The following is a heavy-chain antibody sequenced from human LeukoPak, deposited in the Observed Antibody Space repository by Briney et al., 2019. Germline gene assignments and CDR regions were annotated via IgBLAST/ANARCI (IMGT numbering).Heavy chain of an antibody. CDR2: IFYSGTT. J-gene: IGHJ4*02. CDR1: GGSISSSDYY. Sequence: SETLSLTCTVSGGSISSSDYYWGWIRQPPGKGLGWIGSIFYSGTTYYNPSLQSRVTISVDTSKNQFSLTLSSVTAADTAVYYCARRLLVGATLYFDYWGQGTLVTVSS. D-gene: IGHD1-26*01. CDR3: ARRLLVGATLYFDY. V-gene: IGHV4-39*01.